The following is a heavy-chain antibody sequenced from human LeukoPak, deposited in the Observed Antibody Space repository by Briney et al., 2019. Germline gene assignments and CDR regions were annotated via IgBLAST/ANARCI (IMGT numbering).Heavy chain of an antibody. CDR3: ARGFPPGSGSRGSHAFDV. V-gene: IGHV4-34*01. D-gene: IGHD6-19*01. Sequence: SETLSLTCAVSEMSSSAYYWNWIRQSPGKGLEWIGEINYGGSTKYTPSLEGRGTILIDTSKNQFSLKLTSVTAADTAVYYCARGFPPGSGSRGSHAFDVWGQGTMVTVSS. J-gene: IGHJ3*01. CDR1: EMSSSAYY. CDR2: INYGGST.